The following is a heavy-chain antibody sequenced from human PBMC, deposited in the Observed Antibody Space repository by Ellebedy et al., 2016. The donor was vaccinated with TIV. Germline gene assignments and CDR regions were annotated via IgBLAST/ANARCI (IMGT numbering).Heavy chain of an antibody. CDR3: ARDQWLGRAYYFDS. D-gene: IGHD6-19*01. CDR1: GFTFSNYW. Sequence: AGSLRLSCAASGFTFSNYWMSWVRQAPGKGLEWVANIKQDGSEKYYMDSVKGRFSISRDNAKNSLYVQMNSLRDEDTAVYYCARDQWLGRAYYFDSWGQGTLVTVAS. V-gene: IGHV3-7*01. J-gene: IGHJ4*02. CDR2: IKQDGSEK.